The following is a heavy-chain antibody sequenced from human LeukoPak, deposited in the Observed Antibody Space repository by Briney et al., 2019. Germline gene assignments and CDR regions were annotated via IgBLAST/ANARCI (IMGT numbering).Heavy chain of an antibody. CDR2: ISVYNGDA. Sequence: ASVKVSCKASGYTFSTYAISWVRQAPGQGLEWIGWISVYNGDAKYPQKFQGRVTMSTDTSTGTAYMELRSLRSDDTAVYYCARYAQDSNGWYYFDYWGQGTLVTVSS. J-gene: IGHJ4*02. D-gene: IGHD6-19*01. CDR3: ARYAQDSNGWYYFDY. V-gene: IGHV1-18*01. CDR1: GYTFSTYA.